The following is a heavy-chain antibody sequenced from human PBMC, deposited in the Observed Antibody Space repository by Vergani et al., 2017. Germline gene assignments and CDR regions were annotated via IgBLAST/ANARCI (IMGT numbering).Heavy chain of an antibody. V-gene: IGHV3-9*01. D-gene: IGHD3-3*01. CDR3: AKDHYDFWSGYPNLSPFDL. Sequence: EVQLVESGGGLVQPGRSLRLSCAASGFTFDDYAMHWVRQAPGKGLEWVSGISWNSGSIGYADSVKGRFTISRDNAQNSLYLQMNSLRAEDTALYYCAKDHYDFWSGYPNLSPFDLWGRGTLVTVSS. CDR2: ISWNSGSI. J-gene: IGHJ2*01. CDR1: GFTFDDYA.